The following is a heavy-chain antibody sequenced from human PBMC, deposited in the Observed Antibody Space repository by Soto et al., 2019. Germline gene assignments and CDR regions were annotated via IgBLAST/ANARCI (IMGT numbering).Heavy chain of an antibody. V-gene: IGHV3-23*01. CDR3: AKAVSSGWYFYYYGMDV. D-gene: IGHD6-19*01. CDR2: ISGSGGST. Sequence: PGGSLRLSCAASGFTFSSYAMSWVRQAPGKGLEWVSAISGSGGSTYYADSVKGRFTISRDNSKNTLYLQMNSLRAEDTAVYYCAKAVSSGWYFYYYGMDVWGQGTTVTVSS. J-gene: IGHJ6*02. CDR1: GFTFSSYA.